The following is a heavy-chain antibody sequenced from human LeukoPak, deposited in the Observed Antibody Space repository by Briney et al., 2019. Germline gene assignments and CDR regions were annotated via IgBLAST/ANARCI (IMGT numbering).Heavy chain of an antibody. D-gene: IGHD3-16*02. Sequence: SETLSLTCTVSGGSISSYYWSWIRQPPGKGLEWIEYISYSGSTNYNPSLKSRVTISVDTSKNQLSLKLNSVTAADTAVYYCARYIWGSYPTFEDYWGQGSLVTVSS. CDR3: ARYIWGSYPTFEDY. V-gene: IGHV4-59*01. J-gene: IGHJ4*02. CDR2: ISYSGST. CDR1: GGSISSYY.